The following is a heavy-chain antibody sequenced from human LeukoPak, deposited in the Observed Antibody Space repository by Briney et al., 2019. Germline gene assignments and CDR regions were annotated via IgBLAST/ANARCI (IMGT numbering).Heavy chain of an antibody. J-gene: IGHJ4*02. D-gene: IGHD1/OR15-1a*01. Sequence: PSETLSLTCAVYGGSFSGYYWSWIRQPPGKGLEWIGEINHSGSTNYNPSLKSRVTISVDTSKNQFSLKLSSVTAADTAVYYCARQRRREHASDFDYWGQGTLVTVSS. V-gene: IGHV4-34*01. CDR1: GGSFSGYY. CDR2: INHSGST. CDR3: ARQRRREHASDFDY.